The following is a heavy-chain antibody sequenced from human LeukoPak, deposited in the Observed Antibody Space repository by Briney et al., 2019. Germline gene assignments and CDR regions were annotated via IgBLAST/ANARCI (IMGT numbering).Heavy chain of an antibody. CDR3: AKAQLRIRITIFGVVPLFDY. CDR1: GFTFSSYA. D-gene: IGHD3-3*01. J-gene: IGHJ4*02. V-gene: IGHV3-23*01. Sequence: GGSLRLSCAASGFTFSSYAMSWVRQAPGKGLEWVSGISGSGGSTYYADSVKGRFTISRDNSKNTLYLQMNSLRAEDTAVYYCAKAQLRIRITIFGVVPLFDYWGQGTLVTVSS. CDR2: ISGSGGST.